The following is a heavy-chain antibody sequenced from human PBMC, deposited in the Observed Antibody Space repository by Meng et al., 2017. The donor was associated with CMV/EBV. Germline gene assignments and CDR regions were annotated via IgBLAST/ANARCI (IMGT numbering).Heavy chain of an antibody. J-gene: IGHJ4*02. V-gene: IGHV3-21*01. CDR2: ISSSSSYI. CDR3: AIGVTGRYCSSTSCYEDY. CDR1: GFTFSSYS. Sequence: GGSLRLSCAASGFTFSSYSMNWVRQAPGKGLEWVSSISSSSSYIYYADSVKGRFTISRDNAKNSLYLQMNSLRAEDTAVYYCAIGVTGRYCSSTSCYEDYWGQGTLVTVPQ. D-gene: IGHD2-2*01.